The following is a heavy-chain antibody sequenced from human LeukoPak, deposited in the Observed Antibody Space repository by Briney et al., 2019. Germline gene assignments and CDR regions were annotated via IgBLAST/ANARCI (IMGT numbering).Heavy chain of an antibody. V-gene: IGHV3-53*01. Sequence: GGSLRLSCAASGFTVSSNYMSWVRRAPGKGLEWVSVIYSGGSTYYADSVKGRFTISRENAKNSLYLQMNSLRAGDTAVYYCARGRGSGVDYWGQGTLVTVSS. CDR1: GFTVSSNY. J-gene: IGHJ4*02. CDR3: ARGRGSGVDY. D-gene: IGHD3-10*01. CDR2: IYSGGST.